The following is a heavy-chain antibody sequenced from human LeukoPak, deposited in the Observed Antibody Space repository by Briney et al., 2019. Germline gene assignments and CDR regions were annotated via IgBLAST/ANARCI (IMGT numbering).Heavy chain of an antibody. CDR1: GFTFSSYA. J-gene: IGHJ5*02. CDR2: ISYDGSNK. CDR3: ASTTDWNYDNWFDP. Sequence: GGSLRLSCAASGFTFSSYAMHWVRQAPGKGLEWVAVISYDGSNKYYADSVKGRFTISRDNSKNTLYLQMNSLRAEDTAVYYCASTTDWNYDNWFDPWGQGTLVTVSS. V-gene: IGHV3-30*04. D-gene: IGHD1-7*01.